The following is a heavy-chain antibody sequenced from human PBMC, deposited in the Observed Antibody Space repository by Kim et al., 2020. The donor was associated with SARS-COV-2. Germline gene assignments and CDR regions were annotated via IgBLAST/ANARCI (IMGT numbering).Heavy chain of an antibody. V-gene: IGHV5-10-1*01. D-gene: IGHD3-3*01. CDR3: ARHAPADDFWSGQGNNWFDP. J-gene: IGHJ5*02. CDR2: IDPSDSYT. Sequence: GESLKISCKGSGYSFTSYWISWVRQMPGKGLEWMGRIDPSDSYTNYSPSFQGHVTISADKSISTAYLQWSSLKASDTAMYYCARHAPADDFWSGQGNNWFDPWGQGTLVTVSS. CDR1: GYSFTSYW.